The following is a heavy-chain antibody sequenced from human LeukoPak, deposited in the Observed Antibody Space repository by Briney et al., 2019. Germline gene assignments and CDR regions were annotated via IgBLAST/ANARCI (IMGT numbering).Heavy chain of an antibody. J-gene: IGHJ4*02. CDR2: LQQDGSEK. D-gene: IGHD4-17*01. Sequence: GGSLRLSRAASGFTFSSYYMSWVRQAPGKGLEWVASLQQDGSEKYYVDSVKGRFTISRDNAKNSLYLQMNSLRAEDTAVYYCARDPYGDYYFDYWGQGTLVTVSS. CDR1: GFTFSSYY. CDR3: ARDPYGDYYFDY. V-gene: IGHV3-7*01.